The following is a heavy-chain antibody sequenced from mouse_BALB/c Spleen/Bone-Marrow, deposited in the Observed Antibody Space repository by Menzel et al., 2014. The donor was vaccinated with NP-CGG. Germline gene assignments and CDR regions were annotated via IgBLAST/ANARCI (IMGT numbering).Heavy chain of an antibody. V-gene: IGHV5-17*02. Sequence: EVKLMESGGGLVQPGGSRKLSCAASGFTFSSFGMHWVRQAPEKGLEWVAYISGGSSIIYYADTVKGRFTISRDNPKNTLFLQMTSLRSEDTAIYYCARKDYVGYAAIDYMGQGASVTVAS. D-gene: IGHD1-2*01. CDR3: ARKDYVGYAAIDY. CDR2: ISGGSSII. J-gene: IGHJ4*01. CDR1: GFTFSSFG.